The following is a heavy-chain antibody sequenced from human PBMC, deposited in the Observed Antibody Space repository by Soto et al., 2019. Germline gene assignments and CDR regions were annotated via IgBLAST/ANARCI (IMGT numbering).Heavy chain of an antibody. CDR3: ARRLGRTFDS. CDR2: IYYSGRT. D-gene: IGHD2-15*01. V-gene: IGHV4-61*05. Sequence: PSETLFLTCTVSGGSISSTIYYWGWIRQPPGKGLEWIGYIYYSGRTNYNPSLKSRVTISVDTSKNQFSLKLSSVTAADTAVYYCARRLGRTFDSWGQGTLVTVSS. CDR1: GGSISSTIYY. J-gene: IGHJ4*02.